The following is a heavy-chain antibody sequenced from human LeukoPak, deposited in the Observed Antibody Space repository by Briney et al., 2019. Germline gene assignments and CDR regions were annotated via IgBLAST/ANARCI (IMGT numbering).Heavy chain of an antibody. V-gene: IGHV3-48*04. CDR3: ARGPPMD. J-gene: IGHJ4*02. CDR1: GFTYSDFS. Sequence: PGGSLRLSCTASGFTYSDFSMNWVREAPGKGLEWVSYIRSSDSTIYYADSVKGRFTISRDNAKNSLYLQMNSLRAEDTAVYYCARGPPMDWGQGTLVTVSS. CDR2: IRSSDSTI. D-gene: IGHD3-10*01.